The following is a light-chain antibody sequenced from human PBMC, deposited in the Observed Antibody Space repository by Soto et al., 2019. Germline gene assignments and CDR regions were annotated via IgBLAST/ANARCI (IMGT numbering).Light chain of an antibody. V-gene: IGKV3-15*01. CDR2: GAS. J-gene: IGKJ1*01. CDR1: QSISSN. Sequence: DIVMTQYPAPLSVSLGERATLSCRASQSISSNLAWYQQKPGQVPRLLIYGASTRATGIPARFSGSGSGTEFTLTISSLQSEDFAVYYCQQYGSSGTFGQGTRLEIK. CDR3: QQYGSSGT.